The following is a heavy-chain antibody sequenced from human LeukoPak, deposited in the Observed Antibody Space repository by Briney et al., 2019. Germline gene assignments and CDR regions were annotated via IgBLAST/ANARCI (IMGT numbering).Heavy chain of an antibody. D-gene: IGHD2-2*01. CDR3: ARGTRVVDV. Sequence: GGSLRLSCAASGFTFSDYWLSWVRQAPGKGLEWVANIKEDGSETYYVDSVKGRFTISRDNAKNSLYLQMNSLRAEDTAVYYCARGTRVVDVWGKGTTVTVSS. V-gene: IGHV3-7*01. J-gene: IGHJ6*04. CDR1: GFTFSDYW. CDR2: IKEDGSET.